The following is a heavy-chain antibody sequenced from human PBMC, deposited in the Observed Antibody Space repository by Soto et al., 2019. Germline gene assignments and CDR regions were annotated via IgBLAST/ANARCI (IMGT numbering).Heavy chain of an antibody. Sequence: ASVKVSCKASGYSFTSYAMHWVRQAPGQRLEWMGWINPGNGNTKYSQKFEGRVTITRDTSASTAYMQLSSLRSEDTAVYYCARDSVVAPTTYYFDYWGQGTLVTVSS. CDR3: ARDSVVAPTTYYFDY. J-gene: IGHJ4*02. D-gene: IGHD2-15*01. CDR2: INPGNGNT. CDR1: GYSFTSYA. V-gene: IGHV1-3*01.